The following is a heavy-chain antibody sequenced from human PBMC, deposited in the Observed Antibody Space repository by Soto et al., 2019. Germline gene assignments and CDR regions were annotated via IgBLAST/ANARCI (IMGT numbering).Heavy chain of an antibody. CDR2: ISTYNGNT. D-gene: IGHD7-27*01. J-gene: IGHJ6*02. CDR3: ARGLGTNGLDF. V-gene: IGHV1-18*04. CDR1: GYKFTTYG. Sequence: QVQLLQSGAEVKKPGASVKVSCQASGYKFTTYGITWVRQAPGQGLEWLGGISTYNGNTDYAQNLQDRVTMTTETSTRTAYLEVSSLTSDDTAVYFCARGLGTNGLDFWGQGTTVTVSS.